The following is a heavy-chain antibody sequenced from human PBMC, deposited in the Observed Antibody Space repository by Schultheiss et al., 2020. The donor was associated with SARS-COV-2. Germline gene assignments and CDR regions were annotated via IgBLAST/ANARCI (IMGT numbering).Heavy chain of an antibody. D-gene: IGHD4-11*01. V-gene: IGHV2-26*01. Sequence: SGPTLVKPTETLTLTCTVSGFSLRNARMGVSWIRQPPGKALEWLAHIFWDDDKRYSPSLKSRLTITKDTSKNQVVLTMTNMDPVDTATYYCARIRWTTVTIFLPDYWGQGTLVTVSS. CDR3: ARIRWTTVTIFLPDY. CDR2: IFWDDDK. J-gene: IGHJ4*02. CDR1: GFSLRNARMG.